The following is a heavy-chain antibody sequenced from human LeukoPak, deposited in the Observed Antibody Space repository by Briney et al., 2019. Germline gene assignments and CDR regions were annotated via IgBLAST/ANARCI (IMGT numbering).Heavy chain of an antibody. V-gene: IGHV1-18*01. CDR1: GYAFTSYG. J-gene: IGHJ4*02. CDR2: ISAYNGKT. Sequence: GASVKVSCKASGYAFTSYGLNWVRQAPGQGLEWMGWISAYNGKTNYAQMFQGRVTMTTDTSTSTAYMELRSLRSDDTAVYYCAREGNYYDSTGYYSFPYWGQGTLVTVSS. CDR3: AREGNYYDSTGYYSFPY. D-gene: IGHD3-22*01.